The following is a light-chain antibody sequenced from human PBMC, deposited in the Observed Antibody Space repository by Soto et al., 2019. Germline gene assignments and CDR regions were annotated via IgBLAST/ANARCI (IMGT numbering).Light chain of an antibody. CDR2: ETS. CDR1: QSISKW. V-gene: IGKV1-5*03. CDR3: QQYKDYWT. Sequence: DVQMTQAPSSMSASVGDRVTITCRASQSISKWLAWYQHKPGRDPKLLIFETSSLEDGVPSRFSGSGTGTEFSLTINNLQPDDFATYYCQQYKDYWTFGQGTKV. J-gene: IGKJ1*01.